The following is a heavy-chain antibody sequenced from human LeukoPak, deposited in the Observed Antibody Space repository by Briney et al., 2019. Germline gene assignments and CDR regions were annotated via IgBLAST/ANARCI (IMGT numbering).Heavy chain of an antibody. CDR1: GYTFTSYG. J-gene: IGHJ4*02. D-gene: IGHD2-15*01. CDR3: ARGDPVVVAATIADH. CDR2: ISAYNGNT. V-gene: IGHV1-18*01. Sequence: ASVKVSCKASGYTFTSYGISWVRQAPGQGLEWMGWISAYNGNTNYAQKLQGRVTMTTDTSTSTAYMELRSLRSDDTAVYYCARGDPVVVAATIADHWGQGTLVTVSS.